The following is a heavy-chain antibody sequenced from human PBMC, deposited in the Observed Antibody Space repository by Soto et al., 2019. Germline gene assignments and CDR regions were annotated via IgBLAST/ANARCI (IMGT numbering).Heavy chain of an antibody. D-gene: IGHD1-26*01. Sequence: RASVKVSCKASGYTFTSYAMHWVRQAPGQRLEWMGWINAGNGNTKYSQKFQGRVTITRDTSASTAYMELSSLRSEDTAVYYCARLSPVGPIDYWGQGTLVTVSS. J-gene: IGHJ4*02. CDR1: GYTFTSYA. CDR3: ARLSPVGPIDY. V-gene: IGHV1-3*01. CDR2: INAGNGNT.